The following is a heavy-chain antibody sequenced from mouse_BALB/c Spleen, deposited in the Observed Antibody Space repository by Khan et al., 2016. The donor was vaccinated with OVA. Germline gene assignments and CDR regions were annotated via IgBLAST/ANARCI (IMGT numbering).Heavy chain of an antibody. CDR1: GYTFTNYG. J-gene: IGHJ4*01. D-gene: IGHD2-10*01. V-gene: IGHV9-3-1*01. CDR3: ARPTYFSYVMDY. CDR2: INTYTGEP. Sequence: QIQLVQSGPELKKPGETVKISCKASGYTFTNYGMNWVKQAPGKGLKWMGWINTYTGEPTYADDFKGRFAFSLETSASTAYLQINNLKNEDPATYFCARPTYFSYVMDYWGQGTSVTVSA.